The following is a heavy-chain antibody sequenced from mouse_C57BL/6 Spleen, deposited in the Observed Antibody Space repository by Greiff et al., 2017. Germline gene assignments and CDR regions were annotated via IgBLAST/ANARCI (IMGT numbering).Heavy chain of an antibody. CDR3: TTERDGWFAY. D-gene: IGHD3-3*01. CDR2: IDPENGDT. CDR1: GFNIKDDY. V-gene: IGHV14-4*01. Sequence: VQLQQSGAELVRPGASVKLSCTASGFNIKDDYMHWVKQRPEQGLEWIGWIDPENGDTEYASKFQGKATITADTSSNTAYLQLSSLTSEDTAVYYCTTERDGWFAYWGQGTLVTVSA. J-gene: IGHJ3*01.